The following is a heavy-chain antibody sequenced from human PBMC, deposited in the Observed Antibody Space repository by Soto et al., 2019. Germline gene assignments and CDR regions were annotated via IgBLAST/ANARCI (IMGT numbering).Heavy chain of an antibody. CDR2: IYYSGST. D-gene: IGHD3-10*01. Sequence: PSETLSLTCTVSGGSISSYYWSWIRQPPGKGLEWIGYIYYSGSTNYNPSLKSRVTISVDTSKNQFSLKLSSVTAADTAVYYCARVGTMVRGVIIGGDAFDIWGQGTMVTVSS. CDR1: GGSISSYY. J-gene: IGHJ3*02. V-gene: IGHV4-59*12. CDR3: ARVGTMVRGVIIGGDAFDI.